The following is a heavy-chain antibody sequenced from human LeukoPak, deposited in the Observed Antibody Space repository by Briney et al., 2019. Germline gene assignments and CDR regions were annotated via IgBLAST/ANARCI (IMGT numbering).Heavy chain of an antibody. CDR3: ARDRNRAMRSANGPIDY. Sequence: GALRLSCAASGFTFSSYAMSWVRPAPGKGLEWVSAISGSGGSTYYADSVKGRFTISRDNSKNTLYLQMNSLRAEDTAVYYCARDRNRAMRSANGPIDYWGQGTLVTVSS. CDR2: ISGSGGST. D-gene: IGHD1-14*01. J-gene: IGHJ4*02. CDR1: GFTFSSYA. V-gene: IGHV3-23*01.